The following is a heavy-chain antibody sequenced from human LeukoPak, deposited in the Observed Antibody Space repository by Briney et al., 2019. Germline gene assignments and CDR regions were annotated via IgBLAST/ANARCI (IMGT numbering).Heavy chain of an antibody. CDR2: ISSSSSTI. D-gene: IGHD4-17*01. CDR1: GFTFSSYS. J-gene: IGHJ4*02. Sequence: GGSLRLSCAASGFTFSSYSMNWVRQAPGKGLEWVSYISSSSSTIYYADSVKGRFTISRDNAKNSLYLQMNSLRAEDTAVYYCARGGLYGDYFFWGQGTLVTVSS. CDR3: ARGGLYGDYFF. V-gene: IGHV3-48*04.